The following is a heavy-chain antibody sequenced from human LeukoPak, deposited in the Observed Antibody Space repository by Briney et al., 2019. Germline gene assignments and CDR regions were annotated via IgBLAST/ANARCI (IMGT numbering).Heavy chain of an antibody. CDR1: GFTFTSYA. V-gene: IGHV3-23*01. CDR2: ISASGSDT. CDR3: AKGRDTSGRQNFDF. J-gene: IGHJ4*02. Sequence: PGGSLRLSCEASGFTFTSYAMHWVRQAPGKGLEWVSSISASGSDTFYTDSMNGRSTISRDNAKKTFFLQMKNLRPGDTALYYCAKGRDTSGRQNFDFWGQGTLVTVSS. D-gene: IGHD6-19*01.